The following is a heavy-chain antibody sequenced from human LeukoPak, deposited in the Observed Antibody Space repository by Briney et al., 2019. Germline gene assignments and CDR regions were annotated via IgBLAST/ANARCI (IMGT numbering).Heavy chain of an antibody. V-gene: IGHV1-69*04. Sequence: SVKVSCKASGGTFSSYAISWVRQAPGQGLEWMGRIIPILGIANYALKFQGRVTITADKSTSTAYMELSSLRSEDTAVYYCARAGWFYPWGQGTLVTVSS. J-gene: IGHJ5*02. CDR1: GGTFSSYA. CDR3: ARAGWFYP. D-gene: IGHD7-27*01. CDR2: IIPILGIA.